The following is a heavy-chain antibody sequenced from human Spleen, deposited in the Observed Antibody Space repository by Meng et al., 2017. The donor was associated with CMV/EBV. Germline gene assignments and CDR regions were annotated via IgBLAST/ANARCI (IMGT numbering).Heavy chain of an antibody. Sequence: GYTFTSYYMHWVRQAPGQGLEWMGIINPSGGSTSYAQKFQGRVTMTRDTSTSTVYMELSSLRSEDTAVYYCARDRAGSGWWSNWFDPWGQGTLVTVSS. CDR1: GYTFTSYY. CDR3: ARDRAGSGWWSNWFDP. D-gene: IGHD6-19*01. J-gene: IGHJ5*02. CDR2: INPSGGST. V-gene: IGHV1-46*01.